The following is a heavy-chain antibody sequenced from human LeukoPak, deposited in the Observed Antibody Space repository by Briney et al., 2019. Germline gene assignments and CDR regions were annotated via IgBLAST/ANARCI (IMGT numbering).Heavy chain of an antibody. CDR2: IYYSGST. V-gene: IGHV4-59*08. CDR3: ASHTYYYGSGLTFDY. D-gene: IGHD3-10*01. Sequence: PSETLSLTCTVSGGSISSYYWSWIRQPPGKGLEWIGYIYYSGSTNYNPSLKSRVTISVDTSKNQFSLKLSSVTAADTAVYYCASHTYYYGSGLTFDYWGQGTLVTVSP. J-gene: IGHJ4*02. CDR1: GGSISSYY.